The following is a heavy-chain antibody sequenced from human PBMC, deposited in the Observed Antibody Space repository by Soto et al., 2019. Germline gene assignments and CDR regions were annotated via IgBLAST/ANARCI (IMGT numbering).Heavy chain of an antibody. Sequence: SETLSLTCTVSGGSISGYYWSWIRQPPGKGLEWIGYIYYTGNTIYNPSLNSRVTMSVDSSKNQFSLKLNSVTAADTAVYFCARHGRTSGSFSTSSVRTEFDYWGQGTLVTVSS. V-gene: IGHV4-59*08. J-gene: IGHJ4*02. CDR1: GGSISGYY. CDR3: ARHGRTSGSFSTSSVRTEFDY. D-gene: IGHD6-6*01. CDR2: IYYTGNT.